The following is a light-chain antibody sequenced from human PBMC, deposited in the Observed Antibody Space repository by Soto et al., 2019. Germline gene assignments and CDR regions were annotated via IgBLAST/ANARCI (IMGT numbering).Light chain of an antibody. CDR3: CSYAGSSTFV. V-gene: IGLV2-23*01. CDR2: EGS. CDR1: SSDVGSYNL. Sequence: QSALTQPASVSGSPGQSITISCTGTSSDVGSYNLVSWYQQHPGKAPKPIVYEGSKRPSGVSNRSSGSKSVNTASLTISGLQAEDEADYYCCSYAGSSTFVFGGGIKQTV. J-gene: IGLJ2*01.